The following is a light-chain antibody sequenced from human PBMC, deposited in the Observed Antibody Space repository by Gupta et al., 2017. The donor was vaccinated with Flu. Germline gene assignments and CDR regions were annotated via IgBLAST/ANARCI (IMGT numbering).Light chain of an antibody. Sequence: GDRVTITCRASQSIGILLALYQQKAGKVPKLLIYKASRLESGVPSRFSGSGSGTEFTLTISSLQPDDFASYYCQRYDSLWTFGQGTRVEIK. CDR3: QRYDSLWT. CDR2: KAS. V-gene: IGKV1-5*03. J-gene: IGKJ1*01. CDR1: QSIGIL.